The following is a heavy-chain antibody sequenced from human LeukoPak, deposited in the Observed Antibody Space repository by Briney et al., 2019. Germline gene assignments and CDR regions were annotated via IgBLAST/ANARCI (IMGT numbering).Heavy chain of an antibody. V-gene: IGHV4-34*01. CDR3: AREVEVPGGNYFDY. CDR1: GGSFSGYY. Sequence: SETLSLTCAVYGGSFSGYYWSWVRQPPGKGLEWIGEINHSGSTNYNPSLKSRVTISVDTSKNQFSLKLSSVTAADTAVYYCAREVEVPGGNYFDYWGQGTLVTVSS. CDR2: INHSGST. D-gene: IGHD3-10*01. J-gene: IGHJ4*02.